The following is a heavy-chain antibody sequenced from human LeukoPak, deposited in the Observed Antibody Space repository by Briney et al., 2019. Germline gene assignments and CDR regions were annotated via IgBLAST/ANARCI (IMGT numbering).Heavy chain of an antibody. CDR3: ARVIVGATSPFDI. CDR2: IIPILGIA. Sequence: SVTVSCKASGGTFSGYAISWVRQAPGQGLEWMGRIIPILGIANYAQKFQGRVTITADKSTSTAYMELSSLRSEDTAVYYCARVIVGATSPFDIWGQGTMVTVSS. D-gene: IGHD1-26*01. V-gene: IGHV1-69*04. CDR1: GGTFSGYA. J-gene: IGHJ3*02.